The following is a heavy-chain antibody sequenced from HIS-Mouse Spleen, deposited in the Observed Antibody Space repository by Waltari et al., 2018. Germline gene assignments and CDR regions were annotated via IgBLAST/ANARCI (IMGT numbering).Heavy chain of an antibody. J-gene: IGHJ2*01. D-gene: IGHD6-13*01. CDR2: IYYSGST. CDR3: AREIPYSSSWYDWYFDL. Sequence: QLQLQESGPGLVKPSETLSLPGTVSGGSICSSSYYWGWIRKPPGKGLEWIGSIYYSGSTYYNPSLKSRVTISVDTSKNQFSLKLSSVTAADTAVYYCAREIPYSSSWYDWYFDLWGRGTLVTVSS. CDR1: GGSICSSSYY. V-gene: IGHV4-39*07.